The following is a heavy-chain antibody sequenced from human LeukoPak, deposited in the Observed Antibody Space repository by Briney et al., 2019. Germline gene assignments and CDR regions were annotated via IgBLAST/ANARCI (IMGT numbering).Heavy chain of an antibody. CDR1: GYTSINYN. J-gene: IGHJ4*02. D-gene: IGHD6-19*01. CDR2: IIPSGGST. Sequence: ASVKVSCKASGYTSINYNIHWVRQAPGQGLEWMGIIIPSGGSTIYAQKFRGRVTMTRDTSTSTVYMDLSSLRPEDTAVYYCARDIRSGWYYFDYWGQGTLVTVSS. V-gene: IGHV1-46*01. CDR3: ARDIRSGWYYFDY.